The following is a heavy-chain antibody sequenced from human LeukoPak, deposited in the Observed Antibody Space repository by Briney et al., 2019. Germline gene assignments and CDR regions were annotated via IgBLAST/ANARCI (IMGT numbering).Heavy chain of an antibody. CDR2: ISASGAVP. J-gene: IGHJ4*02. CDR1: GFRFDSFY. CDR3: ARDKIEGPTKLDY. D-gene: IGHD1-1*01. Sequence: PGGSLRLSCAASGFRFDSFYMGWIRQVPGKGLDYIAFISASGAVPYYAESVKGRFTISRDNAKNSVSLQMNSLSADDTAVYYCARDKIEGPTKLDYWGQGILVTVSS. V-gene: IGHV3-11*04.